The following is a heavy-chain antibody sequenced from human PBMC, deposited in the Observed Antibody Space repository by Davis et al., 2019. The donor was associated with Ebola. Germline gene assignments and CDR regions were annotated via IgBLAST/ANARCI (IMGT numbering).Heavy chain of an antibody. CDR2: MSSGGSIK. J-gene: IGHJ4*02. Sequence: GESLKISCVASGFNFVNYGMHWVRQAPGKGLEWVAVMSSGGSIKYYAESVKGRFTVSRDNFMNTLFLDMNNLRPEDTAIFYCARGASAYQSYYFDFWGRGTPVTVSS. CDR3: ARGASAYQSYYFDF. CDR1: GFNFVNYG. D-gene: IGHD3-16*01. V-gene: IGHV3-30-3*01.